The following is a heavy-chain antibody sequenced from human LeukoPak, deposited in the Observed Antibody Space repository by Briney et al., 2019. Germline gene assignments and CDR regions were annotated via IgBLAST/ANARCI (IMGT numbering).Heavy chain of an antibody. CDR2: IYPGDSDI. D-gene: IGHD3-16*02. J-gene: IGHJ4*02. V-gene: IGHV5-51*01. Sequence: GESLKLSCKGSGYSFTSYWIGWARQLPGKGLEWMGIIYPGDSDIRYSPSFQGQVTISADKSISTAYLQWSSLKASDTAMYYCARHEGIGLWELSVDYWGQGTLVTVSS. CDR1: GYSFTSYW. CDR3: ARHEGIGLWELSVDY.